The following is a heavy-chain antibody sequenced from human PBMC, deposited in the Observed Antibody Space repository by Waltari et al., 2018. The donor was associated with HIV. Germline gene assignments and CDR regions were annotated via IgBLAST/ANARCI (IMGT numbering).Heavy chain of an antibody. CDR1: GFTFSNFW. D-gene: IGHD7-27*01. CDR2: SSPGGTTT. J-gene: IGHJ4*02. V-gene: IGHV3-74*01. CDR3: GRDYWGVVEF. Sequence: EVRLVESGGGLVQPGGSLRLSCAASGFTFSNFWMQWVRQNPGKGLVWDSKSSPGGTTTNYADSVKGRFTISRDNAQNTLYLQMNSLSVEDTAVYYCGRDYWGVVEFWGQGHLVTVSS.